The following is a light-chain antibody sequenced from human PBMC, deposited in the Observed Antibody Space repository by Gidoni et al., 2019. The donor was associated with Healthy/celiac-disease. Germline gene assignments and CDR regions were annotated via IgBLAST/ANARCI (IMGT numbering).Light chain of an antibody. CDR1: QSVSSSY. J-gene: IGKJ1*01. CDR2: GAS. Sequence: IVLTQSPGTLSLSPGERATLSCRASQSVSSSYLAWYQQKPGQAPRLLIYGASSRAIGIPDRFSGSGSGTDFTLTISRLEPEDFAVYYCQQYGSSLWTFGQGTKVEIK. V-gene: IGKV3-20*01. CDR3: QQYGSSLWT.